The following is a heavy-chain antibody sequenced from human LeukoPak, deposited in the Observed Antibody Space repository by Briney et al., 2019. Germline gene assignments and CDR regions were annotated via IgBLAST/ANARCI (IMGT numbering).Heavy chain of an antibody. CDR2: ISYDGSNK. J-gene: IGHJ4*02. CDR1: GFTFSSYG. CDR3: ARDPRGPTGNDHNGRDSFDF. D-gene: IGHD1-14*01. Sequence: SGGSLRLSCAASGFTFSSYGMHWVRQAPGKGLEWMAVISYDGSNKYYSDSVKGRFSISRDNSQSTLYLQMSSLRGEDTAVYYCARDPRGPTGNDHNGRDSFDFWGQGALVTVSS. V-gene: IGHV3-30*03.